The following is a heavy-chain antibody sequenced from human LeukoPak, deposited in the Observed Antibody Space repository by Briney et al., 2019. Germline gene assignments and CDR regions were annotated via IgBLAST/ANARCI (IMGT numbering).Heavy chain of an antibody. J-gene: IGHJ4*02. V-gene: IGHV3-30*04. CDR3: ARDGPTAGATPRGPFDY. CDR2: ISYDGSNK. CDR1: GFTFSSYA. D-gene: IGHD1-26*01. Sequence: PGGSLRLSCAASGFTFSSYAMHWVRQAPGKGLEWVAVISYDGSNKYYADSVKGRFTISRDNSKNTLYLQMNSLRAEDTAVYYCARDGPTAGATPRGPFDYWGQGTLVTVSS.